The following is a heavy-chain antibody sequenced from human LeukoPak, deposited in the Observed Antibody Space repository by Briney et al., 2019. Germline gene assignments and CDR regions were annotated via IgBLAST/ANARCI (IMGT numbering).Heavy chain of an antibody. CDR3: ARDYGEGGYYFDY. V-gene: IGHV3-74*01. J-gene: IGHJ4*02. CDR1: GFTFGTYW. CDR2: ISSDGSST. D-gene: IGHD4-17*01. Sequence: GGSLRLSCAASGFTFGTYWMHWVRQAPGKGLVWLSRISSDGSSTNYADSVKGRFTISRDNAKNTLYLQMNSLRAEDTAVYYCARDYGEGGYYFDYWGQGTLVTVSS.